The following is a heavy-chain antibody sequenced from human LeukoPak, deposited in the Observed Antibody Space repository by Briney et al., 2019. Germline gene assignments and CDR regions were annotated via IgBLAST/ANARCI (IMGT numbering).Heavy chain of an antibody. Sequence: GGSLRLSCAASGFTVSSNYMSWVRQAPGKGSVWVSDIYSGGSTYYADSVKGRFTISRDNSKNTLYLQMNSLRAEDTAVYYCARDAHYYDSRAYYYYGMDVWGQGTTVAVSS. D-gene: IGHD3-22*01. CDR1: GFTVSSNY. CDR2: IYSGGST. CDR3: ARDAHYYDSRAYYYYGMDV. V-gene: IGHV3-66*01. J-gene: IGHJ6*02.